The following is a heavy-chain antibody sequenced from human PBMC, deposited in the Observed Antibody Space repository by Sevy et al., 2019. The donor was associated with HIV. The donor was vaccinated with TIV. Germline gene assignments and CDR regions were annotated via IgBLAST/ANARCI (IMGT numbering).Heavy chain of an antibody. D-gene: IGHD5-18*01. J-gene: IGHJ4*02. CDR1: GGSFSGYY. V-gene: IGHV4-34*01. CDR2: INHSGST. CDR3: ARATSLVTGPNNYYFDY. Sequence: SETLSLTCAVYGGSFSGYYWSWIRQPPGKGLDWIGEINHSGSTNYNPSLKSRVIISLDTSKNQFSLKLSSVTAADTAVYYCARATSLVTGPNNYYFDYWGQGSLVTVSS.